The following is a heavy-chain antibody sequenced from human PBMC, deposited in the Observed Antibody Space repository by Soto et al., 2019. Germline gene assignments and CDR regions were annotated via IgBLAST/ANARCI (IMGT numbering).Heavy chain of an antibody. V-gene: IGHV3-9*01. CDR2: ISWNSGSI. CDR1: GFTFDDYA. D-gene: IGHD1-1*01. CDR3: AKAPSNEDASDI. Sequence: EVQLVESGGGLVQPGRSLRLSCAASGFTFDDYAMHWVRQAPGKGLEWVSGISWNSGSIGYADSVKGRFTISRDNAKNSLYLQMNSLRAEDTALYYCAKAPSNEDASDIWGQGTMVTVSS. J-gene: IGHJ3*02.